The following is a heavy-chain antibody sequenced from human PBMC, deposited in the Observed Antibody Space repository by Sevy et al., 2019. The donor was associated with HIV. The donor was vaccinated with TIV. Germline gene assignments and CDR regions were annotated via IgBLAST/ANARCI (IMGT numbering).Heavy chain of an antibody. CDR3: ARAARGDAALPDY. CDR1: GFNFSTYA. CDR2: ISSDVIRK. J-gene: IGHJ4*02. D-gene: IGHD3-16*01. V-gene: IGHV3-30*09. Sequence: GGSLRLSCSVSGFNFSTYAMHWVRQAPGKGLEWVAVISSDVIRKYYGASVRGRFAISGDNSNNTLSLQMNSLGIEDTAVYYCARAARGDAALPDYWGQGTLVTVSS.